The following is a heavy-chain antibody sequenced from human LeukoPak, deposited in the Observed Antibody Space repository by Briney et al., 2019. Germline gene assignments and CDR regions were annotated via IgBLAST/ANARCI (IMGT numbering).Heavy chain of an antibody. J-gene: IGHJ4*02. V-gene: IGHV4-34*01. CDR3: ARIRCGHSVAVFYNH. D-gene: IGHD3-9*01. CDR2: IRHTEGT. CDR1: GVSINDYY. Sequence: SSETLSLTCGVFGVSINDYYWRWLRQSPGKGLEWIGDIRHTEGTGYNPSFESRVNISVSTCENQMVFKLIFVTAPDTAVYCGARIRCGHSVAVFYNHGGRGTLVTVSS.